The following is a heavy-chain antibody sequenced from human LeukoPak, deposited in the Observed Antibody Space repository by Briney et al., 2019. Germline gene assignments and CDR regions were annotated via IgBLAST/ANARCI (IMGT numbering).Heavy chain of an antibody. CDR1: GYTFTGYY. V-gene: IGHV1-2*02. CDR3: AYGGGYYDSSGYYDY. D-gene: IGHD3-22*01. J-gene: IGHJ4*02. Sequence: ASVKVSCKASGYTFTGYYMHWVRQAPGQGLEWMRWINPNSGGTNYAQKFQGRVTMTRDTSISTAYMELSRLRSDDTAVYYCAYGGGYYDSSGYYDYWGQGTLVTVSS. CDR2: INPNSGGT.